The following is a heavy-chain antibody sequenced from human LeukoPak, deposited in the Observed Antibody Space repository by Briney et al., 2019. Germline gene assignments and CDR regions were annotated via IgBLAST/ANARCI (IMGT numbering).Heavy chain of an antibody. Sequence: GGSLRLSCAASGFTVSSTHMVWVRQAPGKGLEWVSVIYTGGNSYYAGSVQGRFIISRDISKNTLYLQMNTLRAEDTAMYYCTRLRDGYDSDYWGQGTLVTVSS. CDR3: TRLRDGYDSDY. V-gene: IGHV3-53*01. J-gene: IGHJ4*02. CDR2: IYTGGNS. CDR1: GFTVSSTH. D-gene: IGHD5-24*01.